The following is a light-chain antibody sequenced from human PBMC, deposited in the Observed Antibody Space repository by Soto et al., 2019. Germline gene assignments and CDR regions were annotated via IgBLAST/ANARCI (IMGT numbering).Light chain of an antibody. V-gene: IGKV3-20*01. CDR1: QSVSSSY. CDR3: QQYGSSPTT. CDR2: GAS. Sequence: EIVLTQSPGTLSLSPGEIATLSCRASQSVSSSYLAWYQQKPGQAPRLLIYGASSRATGIPDRFSGSGSGTYFTLNISRLEPEDFEVYYCQQYGSSPTTFGQGKRLEIK. J-gene: IGKJ5*01.